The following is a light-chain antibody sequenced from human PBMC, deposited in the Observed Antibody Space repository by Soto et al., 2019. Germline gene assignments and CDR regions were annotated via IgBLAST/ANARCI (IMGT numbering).Light chain of an antibody. CDR1: QSVSSY. CDR2: DAS. Sequence: EIVLTQSPATLSLSPGERATLSFRASQSVSSYLAWYQQKPGQAPRLLIYDASNRATGIPARFSGSGSGTDFTLTISSLEPEDFAVYYCQQRSNQWTFGQGTKVDI. V-gene: IGKV3-11*01. J-gene: IGKJ1*01. CDR3: QQRSNQWT.